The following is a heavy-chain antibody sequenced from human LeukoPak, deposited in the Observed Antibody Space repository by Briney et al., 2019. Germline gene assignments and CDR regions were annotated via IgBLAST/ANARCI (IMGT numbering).Heavy chain of an antibody. D-gene: IGHD6-13*01. CDR3: AKGPGLGAGKRYLDL. CDR1: RFMFYYYS. CDR2: ISWNSGNM. V-gene: IGHV3-9*01. Sequence: CRAPRISRATPRFMFYYYSPPLGRRAPREGLGGGSNISWNSGNMYYVDSVKGRFTISRDNAKNSLSLQMNSLKPEDTALYYCAKGPGLGAGKRYLDLWGRGTLVIVSS. J-gene: IGHJ2*01.